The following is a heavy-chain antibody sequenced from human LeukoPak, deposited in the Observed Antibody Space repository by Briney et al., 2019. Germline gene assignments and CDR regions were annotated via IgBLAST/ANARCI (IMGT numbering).Heavy chain of an antibody. CDR3: ARERDYYFDY. J-gene: IGHJ4*02. CDR1: GFTVSSNY. CDR2: IYSGGST. Sequence: SGGSLRLSCAASGFTVSSNYMSWVRQAPGKGLEWVSVIYSGGSTYYADSVKGRFTISRDNSKNTLYLQMNSLRAEDTAVYYCARERDYYFDYWGQGTLVTVSS. V-gene: IGHV3-53*01.